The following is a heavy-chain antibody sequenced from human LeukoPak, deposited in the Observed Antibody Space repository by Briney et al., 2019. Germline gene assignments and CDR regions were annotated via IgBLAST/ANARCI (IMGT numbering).Heavy chain of an antibody. D-gene: IGHD3-10*01. CDR1: GFTFSTYS. Sequence: GGSLRLSCAASGFTFSTYSMNWVRQAPGKGLEWVSSISSSSSYIYYADSVKGRFTISRDNAKNSLYLQMNSLRAEDTAVYYCARDAFRGRHFDYWGQGTLVTVSS. CDR3: ARDAFRGRHFDY. J-gene: IGHJ4*02. CDR2: ISSSSSYI. V-gene: IGHV3-21*01.